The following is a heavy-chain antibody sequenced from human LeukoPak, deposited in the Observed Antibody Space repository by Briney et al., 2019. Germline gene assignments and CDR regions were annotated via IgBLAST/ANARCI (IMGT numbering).Heavy chain of an antibody. Sequence: SETLSLTCAVYGGSFSGYYWSWIRQPPGKGLEWIGEINHSGSTNYNPSLKSRVTISVDTSKNQFSLKLRSVTAADTAVYYCARRRWLQLGYFDYWGQGTLVTVSS. CDR2: INHSGST. J-gene: IGHJ4*02. CDR1: GGSFSGYY. CDR3: ARRRWLQLGYFDY. D-gene: IGHD5-24*01. V-gene: IGHV4-34*01.